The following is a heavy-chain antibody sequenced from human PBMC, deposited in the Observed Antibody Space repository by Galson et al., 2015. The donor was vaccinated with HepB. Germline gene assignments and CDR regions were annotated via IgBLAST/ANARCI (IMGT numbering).Heavy chain of an antibody. CDR2: FDPEDGET. V-gene: IGHV1-24*01. J-gene: IGHJ4*02. Sequence: SVKVSCKVSGYTLTDLSMHWVRQAPGKGLEWMGGFDPEDGETIYAQKFQGRATMTEDTSTDTAYMELSSLRSEDTAVYYCATDPYGSGSYYNLWGQGTLVTVSS. D-gene: IGHD3-10*01. CDR3: ATDPYGSGSYYNL. CDR1: GYTLTDLS.